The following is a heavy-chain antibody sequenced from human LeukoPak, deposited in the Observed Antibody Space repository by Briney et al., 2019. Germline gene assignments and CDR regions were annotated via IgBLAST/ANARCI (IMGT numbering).Heavy chain of an antibody. CDR3: ARVTEAPYYFDY. V-gene: IGHV3-21*01. CDR2: ISSSSSYI. CDR1: GFTFSSYS. Sequence: GGSLRLSCAASGFTFSSYSMNWVRQAPGKGLECVSSISSSSSYIYYADSVKGRFTISRDNAKNSLYLQMNSLRAEDTAVYYCARVTEAPYYFDYWGQGTLVTVSS. J-gene: IGHJ4*02.